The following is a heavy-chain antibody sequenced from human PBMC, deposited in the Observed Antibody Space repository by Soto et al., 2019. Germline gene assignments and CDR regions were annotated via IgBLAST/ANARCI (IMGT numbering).Heavy chain of an antibody. Sequence: QVQLQESGPGLVKPSETLSLTCTVSGGSVSSGSYYWSWIRQPPGKGLEWIGYIYYSGSTNYNPSLKSRVTISVDTSKNQFSLKLSSVTAADTAVYYCARGPRPGIAAAGHFDYWGQGTLVTVSS. CDR3: ARGPRPGIAAAGHFDY. CDR2: IYYSGST. CDR1: GGSVSSGSYY. D-gene: IGHD6-13*01. V-gene: IGHV4-61*01. J-gene: IGHJ4*02.